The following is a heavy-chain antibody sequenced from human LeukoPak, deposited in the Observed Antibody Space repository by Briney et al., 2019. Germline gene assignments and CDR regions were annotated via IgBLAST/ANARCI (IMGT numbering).Heavy chain of an antibody. Sequence: SETLSLTCTVSGGSISSYYWSWIRQPPGKGLEWIGYIYYSGSTNYNPSLKSRVTISVDTSKNQFSLKLSSVTAADTAVYYCARATPVDFYLLDYWGQGTLVTVSS. V-gene: IGHV4-59*01. D-gene: IGHD3-3*01. J-gene: IGHJ4*02. CDR3: ARATPVDFYLLDY. CDR1: GGSISSYY. CDR2: IYYSGST.